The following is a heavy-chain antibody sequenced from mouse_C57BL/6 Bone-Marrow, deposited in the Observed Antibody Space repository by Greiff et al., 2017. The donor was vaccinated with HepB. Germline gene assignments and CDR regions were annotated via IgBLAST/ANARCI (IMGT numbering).Heavy chain of an antibody. CDR3: ARRSYAMDY. V-gene: IGHV1-61*01. Sequence: VQLQQPGAELVRPGSSVKLSCKASGYTFTSYWMDWVKQRAGQGLEWIGNIYPSDSETHYNQKFKDKATLTVDKSSSTAYMQLSSLTSEDSAVYYCARRSYAMDYWGQGTSVTVSS. CDR2: IYPSDSET. CDR1: GYTFTSYW. J-gene: IGHJ4*01.